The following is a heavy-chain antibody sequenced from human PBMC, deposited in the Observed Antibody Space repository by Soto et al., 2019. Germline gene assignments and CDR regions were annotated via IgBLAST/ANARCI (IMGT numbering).Heavy chain of an antibody. CDR1: GGSISSSNW. J-gene: IGHJ4*02. CDR2: IYHSGRT. CDR3: ARVGCSGGTCYSEKYYCDY. D-gene: IGHD2-15*01. V-gene: IGHV4-4*02. Sequence: QVQLQESGPGLVKPSGTLSLTCAVSGGSISSSNWWSWVRQPPGDGLEWIGEIYHSGRTNYNPSLESRVTISVDKSKILFSLKLTPVTAADTDVYYCARVGCSGGTCYSEKYYCDYWGQGTLVTVSS.